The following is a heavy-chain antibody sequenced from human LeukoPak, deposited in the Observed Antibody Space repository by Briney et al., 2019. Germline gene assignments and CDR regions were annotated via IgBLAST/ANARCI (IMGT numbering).Heavy chain of an antibody. Sequence: GGSLRLSCAAPGFTFSSYWMSWVRQAPGKGLEWVANIKKDGSEKQYVDSVKGRFTISRDNAKNSLYLQMNSLRAEDMALYYCAKDEFVASDFTGAFDVWGQGTMVTVSS. J-gene: IGHJ3*01. CDR3: AKDEFVASDFTGAFDV. V-gene: IGHV3-7*03. CDR2: IKKDGSEK. D-gene: IGHD2-8*02. CDR1: GFTFSSYW.